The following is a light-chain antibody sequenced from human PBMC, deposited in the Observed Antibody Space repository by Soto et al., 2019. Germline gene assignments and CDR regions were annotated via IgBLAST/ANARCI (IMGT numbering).Light chain of an antibody. V-gene: IGKV1-5*01. CDR1: QSINTW. Sequence: DIQMTQSPSTLSASVGDRVTVTCRASQSINTWVAWYQQKPGKAPKLLIYDAPSLQSGVPSRFTGRGSGTEFTLTISSLQPDDFATYYCQQYDTYSRTFGQGTKVDIK. J-gene: IGKJ1*01. CDR2: DAP. CDR3: QQYDTYSRT.